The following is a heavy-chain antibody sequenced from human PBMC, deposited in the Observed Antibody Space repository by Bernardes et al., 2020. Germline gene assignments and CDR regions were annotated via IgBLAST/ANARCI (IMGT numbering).Heavy chain of an antibody. V-gene: IGHV3-48*01. CDR3: ARGRGDPGY. Sequence: GGSLRLSCAASGFTFSSYSMNWVRQAPGKGLEWVSYITSSSSTIYYADSVKGRFTISRDNAKNSLYRQMNSLRAEDTAVYYCARGRGDPGYWGQGTLVTVSS. D-gene: IGHD3-16*01. CDR2: ITSSSSTI. J-gene: IGHJ4*02. CDR1: GFTFSSYS.